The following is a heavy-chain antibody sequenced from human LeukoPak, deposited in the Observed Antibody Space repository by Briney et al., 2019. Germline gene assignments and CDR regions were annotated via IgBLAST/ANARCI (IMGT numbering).Heavy chain of an antibody. CDR1: GGSFSGYY. D-gene: IGHD1-26*01. CDR3: AKLVGATSNWFDP. Sequence: ETLSLTCAVYGGSFSGYYWSWVRQAPGKGLEWVSAISGSGGSTYYADSVKGRFTISRDNSKNTLYLQMNSLRAEDTAVYYCAKLVGATSNWFDPWGQGTLVTVSS. J-gene: IGHJ5*02. V-gene: IGHV3-23*01. CDR2: ISGSGGST.